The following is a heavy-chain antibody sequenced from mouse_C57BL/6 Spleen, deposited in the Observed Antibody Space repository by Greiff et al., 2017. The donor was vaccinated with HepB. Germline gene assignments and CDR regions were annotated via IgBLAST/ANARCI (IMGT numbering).Heavy chain of an antibody. CDR1: GYTFTSYG. D-gene: IGHD1-1*01. Sequence: LVESGAELARPGASVKLSCKASGYTFTSYGISWVKQRTGQGLEWIGEIYPRSGNTYYNEKFKGKATLTADKSSSTACMELRSLTSEDSAVYFCAPTVVATGDYWGQGTTLTVSS. J-gene: IGHJ2*01. CDR2: IYPRSGNT. CDR3: APTVVATGDY. V-gene: IGHV1-81*01.